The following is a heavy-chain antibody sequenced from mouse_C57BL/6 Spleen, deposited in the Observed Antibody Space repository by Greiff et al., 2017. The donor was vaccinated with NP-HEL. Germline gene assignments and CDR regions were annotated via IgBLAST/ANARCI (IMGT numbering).Heavy chain of an antibody. Sequence: QVQLKQSGAELVRPGASVTLSCKASGYTFTDYEMHWVKQTPVHGLEWIGAIDPETGGTAYNQKFKGKAILTADKSSSTAYMELRSLTSEDSAVYYCTRLDTTVVKRYFDVWGTGTTVTVSS. J-gene: IGHJ1*03. CDR2: IDPETGGT. D-gene: IGHD1-1*01. CDR1: GYTFTDYE. V-gene: IGHV1-15*01. CDR3: TRLDTTVVKRYFDV.